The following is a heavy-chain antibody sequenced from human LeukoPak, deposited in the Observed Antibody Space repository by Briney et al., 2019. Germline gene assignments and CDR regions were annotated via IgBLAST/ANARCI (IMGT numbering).Heavy chain of an antibody. Sequence: PGRSLRLSCAASGLSLSSFGMHWVRQAPGKGLEWVAGIGYDGSHESEAESVKGRFTISRDNSKNTLYLQMNSLRAEDTAVYYCARPAVGYRYGYYFDYWGQGTLVTVSS. V-gene: IGHV3-33*01. CDR2: IGYDGSHE. D-gene: IGHD5-18*01. CDR3: ARPAVGYRYGYYFDY. J-gene: IGHJ4*02. CDR1: GLSLSSFG.